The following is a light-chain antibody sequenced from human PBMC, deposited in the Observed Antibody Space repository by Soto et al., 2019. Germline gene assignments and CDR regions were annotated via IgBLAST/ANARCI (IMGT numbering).Light chain of an antibody. Sequence: QAVVTQETSLTVSPGGTVTLTCGSSTGAVTSGHYPYWFQQKPGQAPRTLIYDTSNKHSWTPARFSGSLLGGKAAMTLSGAQTEDEAEYYCLLSYRGAKVVFGGGTKVTVL. J-gene: IGLJ2*01. CDR2: DTS. CDR3: LLSYRGAKVV. CDR1: TGAVTSGHY. V-gene: IGLV7-46*01.